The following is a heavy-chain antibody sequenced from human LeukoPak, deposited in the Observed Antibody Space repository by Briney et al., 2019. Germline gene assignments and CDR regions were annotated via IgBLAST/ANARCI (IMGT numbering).Heavy chain of an antibody. CDR1: GGSISSSNW. Sequence: SGTLSLTCAVSGGSISSSNWWSWVRQPPGKGLEWIGEIYHSGSTNYNPSLKSRVTISVDKSKNQFSLKLSSVTAADTAVYYCARSGYSSGWSRGVDYFDYWGQGTLVTVSS. CDR3: ARSGYSSGWSRGVDYFDY. V-gene: IGHV4-4*02. CDR2: IYHSGST. D-gene: IGHD6-19*01. J-gene: IGHJ4*02.